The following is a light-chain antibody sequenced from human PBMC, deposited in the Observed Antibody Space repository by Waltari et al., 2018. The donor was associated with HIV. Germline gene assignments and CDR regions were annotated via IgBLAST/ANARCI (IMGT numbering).Light chain of an antibody. Sequence: QSVVTQSPPASGTPGQIVTISCSRSTSNIGTNNVFCYQHLPGTAPKLLIYRDNPRPSGVPDRISGSRSGTSASLAISGLRSEDEAVYYCVVWDDSLSGVVFGGGTSLTVL. CDR2: RDN. J-gene: IGLJ2*01. CDR1: TSNIGTNN. V-gene: IGLV1-47*01. CDR3: VVWDDSLSGVV.